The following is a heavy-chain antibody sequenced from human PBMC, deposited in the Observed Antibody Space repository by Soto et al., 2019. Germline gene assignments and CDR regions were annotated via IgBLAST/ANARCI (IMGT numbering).Heavy chain of an antibody. Sequence: QVQLVQSGAEVKKPGSSVKVSCKASGGTFSSYTISWVRQAPGQGLEWMGRIIPILGIANYAQKFQGRVKITADKSTSRAYMELGSLGFEDTAVYYCARGGGWFDPWGQGTLVTVSS. D-gene: IGHD3-16*01. V-gene: IGHV1-69*02. CDR1: GGTFSSYT. CDR3: ARGGGWFDP. CDR2: IIPILGIA. J-gene: IGHJ5*02.